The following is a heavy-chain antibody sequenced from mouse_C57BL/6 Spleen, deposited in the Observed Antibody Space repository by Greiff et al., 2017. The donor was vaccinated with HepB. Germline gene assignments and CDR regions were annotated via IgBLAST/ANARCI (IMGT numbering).Heavy chain of an antibody. CDR1: GYSFTGYY. CDR2: INPSTGGT. J-gene: IGHJ4*01. V-gene: IGHV1-42*01. CDR3: ARGPDYGRAMDY. Sequence: DVKLQESGPELVKPGASVKISCKASGYSFTGYYMNWVKQSPEKSLEWIGEINPSTGGTTYNQKFKAKATLTVDKSSSTAYMQLKSLTSEDSAVYYCARGPDYGRAMDYWGQGTSVTVSS. D-gene: IGHD1-1*01.